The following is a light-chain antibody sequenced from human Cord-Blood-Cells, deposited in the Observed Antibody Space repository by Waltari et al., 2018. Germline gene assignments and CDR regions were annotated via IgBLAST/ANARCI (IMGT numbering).Light chain of an antibody. CDR1: SGSVSTSYY. CDR2: STT. Sequence: QTVVTQEPSFSVSPGGTVTLTCGLSSGSVSTSYYPSWYQQTPGQAPRTLIYSTTTRSSWVPDRFSGSILGKKAALTITGAQADDESDYYCVLYMGSGISVFGGGTKLTVL. V-gene: IGLV8-61*01. CDR3: VLYMGSGISV. J-gene: IGLJ3*02.